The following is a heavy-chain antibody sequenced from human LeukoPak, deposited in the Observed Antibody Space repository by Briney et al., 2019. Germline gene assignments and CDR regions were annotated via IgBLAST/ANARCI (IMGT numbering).Heavy chain of an antibody. CDR3: ARFGYYYDSSGSY. D-gene: IGHD3-22*01. CDR1: GGSISSGDYY. J-gene: IGHJ4*02. V-gene: IGHV4-30-4*01. Sequence: PSETLSLTCTVSGGSISSGDYYWSWIRQPPGQGLEWIGYIYYSGSTYYNPPLKSRVTISVDTSKNQFSLKLSSVTAADTAVYYCARFGYYYDSSGSYWGQGTLVTVSS. CDR2: IYYSGST.